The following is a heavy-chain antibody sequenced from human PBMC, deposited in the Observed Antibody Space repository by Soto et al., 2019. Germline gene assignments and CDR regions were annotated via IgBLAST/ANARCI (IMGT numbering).Heavy chain of an antibody. CDR2: MNPYTGET. J-gene: IGHJ4*02. Sequence: QVQLVQSGAEVRKPGASVRVSCKASGYTFDAFDIHWVRRATGQGLELMGWMNPYTGETAYTQTFRGRVSMTRDTSVSTAYMELTSLTSEDSAIYFCVRQAGGASTAGDDYWGQGTLVTVSS. CDR3: VRQAGGASTAGDDY. CDR1: GYTFDAFD. D-gene: IGHD2-21*02. V-gene: IGHV1-8*01.